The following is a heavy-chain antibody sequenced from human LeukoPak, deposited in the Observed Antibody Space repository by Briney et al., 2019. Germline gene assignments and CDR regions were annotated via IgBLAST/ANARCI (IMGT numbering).Heavy chain of an antibody. Sequence: SETLSLTSTVSGGSISSYYWSWIRQPPGKGLEWIGYIYYSGSTNYNPSLKSRVTISVDTSKNQFSLKLSSVTAADTAVYYCARGGPTNFDYWGQGTLVTVSS. CDR3: ARGGPTNFDY. D-gene: IGHD3-16*01. CDR1: GGSISSYY. CDR2: IYYSGST. J-gene: IGHJ4*02. V-gene: IGHV4-59*08.